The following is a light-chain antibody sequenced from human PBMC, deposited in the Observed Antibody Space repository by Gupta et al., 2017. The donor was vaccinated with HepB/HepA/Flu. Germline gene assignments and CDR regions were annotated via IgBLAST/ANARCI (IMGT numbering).Light chain of an antibody. J-gene: IGKJ4*01. CDR3: QQDINCPVT. CDR1: QSISGW. Sequence: DTQMTQSPATLSASVGDRVTVTCRASQSISGWLAWYQQKPGKAPKLLIHKASSLESGVPSRFSGSGSGTEFTLTISSLQPDDFAIYCCQQDINCPVTFGGGTKVDI. V-gene: IGKV1-5*03. CDR2: KAS.